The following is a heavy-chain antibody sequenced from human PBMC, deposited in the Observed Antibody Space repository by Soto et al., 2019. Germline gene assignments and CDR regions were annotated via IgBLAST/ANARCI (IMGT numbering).Heavy chain of an antibody. CDR2: IYWDDDK. V-gene: IGHV2-5*02. CDR3: VHRAY. J-gene: IGHJ4*02. CDR1: GFSLTTSGVN. Sequence: QITLKESGPTVVKPTQTLTLTCTFSGFSLTTSGVNVGWIRQPPGKTLEWLALIYWDDDKRFSPSLQSRLTITNDTSKNQVVLTMTNMDPADTATYYCVHRAYWGQGTLVTVSS.